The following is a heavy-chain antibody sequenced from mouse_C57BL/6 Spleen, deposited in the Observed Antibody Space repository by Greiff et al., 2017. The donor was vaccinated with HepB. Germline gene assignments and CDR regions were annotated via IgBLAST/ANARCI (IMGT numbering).Heavy chain of an antibody. CDR3: ARSIYYDYDGASWFAY. D-gene: IGHD2-4*01. Sequence: VQGVESGAELMKPGASVKLSCKATGYTFTGYWIEWVKQRPGHGLEWIGEILPGSGSTNYNEKFKGKATFTADTSSNTAYMQLSSLTTEDSAIYYCARSIYYDYDGASWFAYWGQGTLVTVSA. J-gene: IGHJ3*01. CDR1: GYTFTGYW. V-gene: IGHV1-9*01. CDR2: ILPGSGST.